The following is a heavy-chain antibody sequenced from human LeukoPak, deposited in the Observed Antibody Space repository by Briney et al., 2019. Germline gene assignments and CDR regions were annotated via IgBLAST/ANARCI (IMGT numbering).Heavy chain of an antibody. CDR1: GFTFSNAW. Sequence: GGSLRLSSAASGFTFSNAWMSWVRQAPGKGLEWVGRIKSKTDGGTTDYAAPVKGRITISRDDSKNTLYLQMNSLKTEDTAVYYCTTDLNYYYYYMDVWGKGTTVTVSS. CDR3: TTDLNYYYYYMDV. V-gene: IGHV3-15*01. CDR2: IKSKTDGGTT. J-gene: IGHJ6*03.